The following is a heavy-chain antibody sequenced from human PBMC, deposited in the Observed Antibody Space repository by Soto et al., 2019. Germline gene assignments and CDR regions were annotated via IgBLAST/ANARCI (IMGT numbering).Heavy chain of an antibody. V-gene: IGHV1-18*01. Sequence: QVQLVQSGAEVKKPGASVKVSCKASGYTFTNYGITWVRQAPGQGLDWMGWISTYNGKTNYAQILQGRVTLTTDTSTSTAYMELRSLRSDDAAVYYCAAISNLDHYRWLDPWGQGPLVTVSS. CDR2: ISTYNGKT. J-gene: IGHJ5*02. CDR3: AAISNLDHYRWLDP. CDR1: GYTFTNYG. D-gene: IGHD4-4*01.